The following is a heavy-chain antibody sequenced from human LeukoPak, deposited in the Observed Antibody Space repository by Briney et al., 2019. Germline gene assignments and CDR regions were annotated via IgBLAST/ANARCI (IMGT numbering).Heavy chain of an antibody. CDR3: AKVGYGPGTYYRFGYFDN. D-gene: IGHD3-10*01. Sequence: GGSLRLSCAASGFTFSSYAMSWVRQAPGKGLEWVSSITGRGANTDDADSVKGRFTISRDNAKNMLYLQMSSLIVEDTAVYYCAKVGYGPGTYYRFGYFDNWGQGTPVTVSS. V-gene: IGHV3-23*01. CDR1: GFTFSSYA. CDR2: ITGRGANT. J-gene: IGHJ4*02.